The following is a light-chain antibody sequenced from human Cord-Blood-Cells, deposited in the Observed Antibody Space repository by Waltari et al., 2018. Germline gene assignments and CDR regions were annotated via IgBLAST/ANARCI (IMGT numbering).Light chain of an antibody. J-gene: IGKJ2*01. V-gene: IGKV3-11*01. CDR1: QSVSSY. CDR2: EAS. CDR3: QQRSNWYT. Sequence: EIVLTQSPATLSLSPVERATLSCRASQSVSSYLAWYQQKPGQAPRLLIYEASNRATGIPARVSGSGSGTDFTLTSSSLEPEDFAVYYCQQRSNWYTFGQGTKLEIK.